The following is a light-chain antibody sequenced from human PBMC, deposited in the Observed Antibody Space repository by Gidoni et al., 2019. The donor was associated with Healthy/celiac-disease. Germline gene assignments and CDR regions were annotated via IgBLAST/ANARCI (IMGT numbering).Light chain of an antibody. CDR2: RDS. J-gene: IGLJ3*02. CDR3: QVWDSSIWV. Sequence: SYELTQPLSVSVALGQTARITCGGNNIGSKNVHWYQQKPGQAPVLVIYRDSNRPSGIPERFSGPNSGNTATLTISRAQAGDEADYYCQVWDSSIWVFGGGTKLTVL. CDR1: NIGSKN. V-gene: IGLV3-9*01.